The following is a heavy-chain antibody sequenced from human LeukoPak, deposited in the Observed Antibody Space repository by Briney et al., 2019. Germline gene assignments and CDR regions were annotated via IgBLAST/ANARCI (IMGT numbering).Heavy chain of an antibody. D-gene: IGHD6-19*01. J-gene: IGHJ6*02. CDR1: GFTFSSYE. V-gene: IGHV3-48*03. CDR2: ISSSGSTI. CDR3: AREGIAVAGPYYYYGMDV. Sequence: GGSLRLSCAASGFTFSSYEMNWVRQAPGKGLEWVSYISSSGSTIYYADSVKGRFTISRDNAKNSLYLQMNSLRADDTAVYYCAREGIAVAGPYYYYGMDVWGQGTTVTVSS.